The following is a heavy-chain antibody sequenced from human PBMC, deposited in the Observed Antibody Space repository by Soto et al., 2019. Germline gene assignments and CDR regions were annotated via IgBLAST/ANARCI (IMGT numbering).Heavy chain of an antibody. J-gene: IGHJ4*02. V-gene: IGHV1-69*13. CDR3: ARTPDLVVPAAHSDFWRGPARDDIYHFVY. CDR2: IIPIFGTA. Sequence: ASVKVSFKASGGTFSSYAISWVRQAPGQGLEWMGGIIPIFGTANYAQKFQGRVTITADESTSTAYVELSSLRSEDTAVYYCARTPDLVVPAAHSDFWRGPARDDIYHFVYWRQGTLVNVTS. D-gene: IGHD2-2*01. CDR1: GGTFSSYA.